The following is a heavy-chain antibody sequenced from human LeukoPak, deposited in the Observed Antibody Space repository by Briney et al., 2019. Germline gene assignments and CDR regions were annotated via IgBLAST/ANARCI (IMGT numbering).Heavy chain of an antibody. J-gene: IGHJ4*02. Sequence: GGSLRLSCAASGFTFSSYAMSWVRQAPGKGLEWVSAISGSGGSTYYADSVKGRFTISRDNSKNTLYLQMSSLSAEDTAVYYCAKFLAVAGGYWGQGTLVTVSS. CDR3: AKFLAVAGGY. CDR2: ISGSGGST. CDR1: GFTFSSYA. D-gene: IGHD6-19*01. V-gene: IGHV3-23*01.